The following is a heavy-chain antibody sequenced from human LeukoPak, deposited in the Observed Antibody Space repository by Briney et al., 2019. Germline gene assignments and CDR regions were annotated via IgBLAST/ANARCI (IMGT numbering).Heavy chain of an antibody. Sequence: GGSLRLSCAASGFTFSDYAMTWVRQAPGKGLEWVSGISDSGSKTYYADSVQGRFTISRDNSKNSLFLQMNSLRAEDTAVYYCGKEEFGKLVIGYWGQGILVTVTS. CDR1: GFTFSDYA. CDR2: ISDSGSKT. V-gene: IGHV3-23*01. D-gene: IGHD6-6*01. J-gene: IGHJ4*02. CDR3: GKEEFGKLVIGY.